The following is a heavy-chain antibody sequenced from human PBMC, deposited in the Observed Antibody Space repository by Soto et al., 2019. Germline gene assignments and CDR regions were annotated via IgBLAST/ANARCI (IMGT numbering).Heavy chain of an antibody. CDR2: IYYSGST. CDR1: GGSISSYY. J-gene: IGHJ1*01. V-gene: IGHV4-59*05. Sequence: SETLSLTCTVSGGSISSYYWSWIRQPPGKGLEWIGSIYYSGSTYYNPSLKSRVTISVDTSKNQFSLKLSSVTAADTAVYYCARYYSSGWSYFQRWGQGTLVTVSS. D-gene: IGHD6-19*01. CDR3: ARYYSSGWSYFQR.